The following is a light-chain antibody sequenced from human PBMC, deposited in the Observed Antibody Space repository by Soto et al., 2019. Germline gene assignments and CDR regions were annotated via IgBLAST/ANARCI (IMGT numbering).Light chain of an antibody. Sequence: ELVLTQSPGTLSLSPGESATLSCRASQSVSSSYLAWYQQKPGQAPRLLIYAESSRAPGIPDRLSGSGSGTDLDLTISRLEPEDFAVYYCQKYGSSPQACGQGTKVDIK. CDR3: QKYGSSPQA. V-gene: IGKV3-20*01. J-gene: IGKJ1*01. CDR2: AES. CDR1: QSVSSSY.